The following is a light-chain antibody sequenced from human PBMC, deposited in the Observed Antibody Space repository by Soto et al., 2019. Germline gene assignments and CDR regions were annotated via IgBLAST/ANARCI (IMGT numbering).Light chain of an antibody. CDR3: QSYDSSLSGVV. Sequence: QSVLTQPPSVSGAPGQRVTISCTGSSSNIGAGYDVHWYQHLPGTAPKLLIYDNNNRPSGVPDRFSGSKSGTSASLAITGLQAEDEADYYCQSYDSSLSGVVFGGGTKVTV. CDR2: DNN. V-gene: IGLV1-40*01. J-gene: IGLJ2*01. CDR1: SSNIGAGYD.